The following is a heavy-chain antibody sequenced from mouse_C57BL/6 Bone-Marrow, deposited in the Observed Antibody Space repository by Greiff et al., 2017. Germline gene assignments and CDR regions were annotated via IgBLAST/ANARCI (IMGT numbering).Heavy chain of an antibody. CDR1: GYTFTSYW. V-gene: IGHV1-69*01. CDR3: ARERGFITTVVVPFDY. J-gene: IGHJ2*01. Sequence: QVQLQQPGAELVMPGASVKLSCKASGYTFTSYWMHWVKQRPGQGLEWIGEIDPSDSHTNYNQKFKGKSTLTVDKSSSTAYMQLSSLTSEASAVYYCARERGFITTVVVPFDYWGQGTTLTVSS. D-gene: IGHD1-1*01. CDR2: IDPSDSHT.